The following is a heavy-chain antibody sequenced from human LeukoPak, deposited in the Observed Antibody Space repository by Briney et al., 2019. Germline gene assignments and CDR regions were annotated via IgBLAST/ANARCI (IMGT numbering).Heavy chain of an antibody. D-gene: IGHD1-1*01. CDR2: VYQSGNT. Sequence: SETLSLTCAVSGYSISRGYYWGWIRPPPGKGLEWIASVYQSGNTYYNPSLKSRVTISVDTSKNQFSLKLSSVTAADTALYYCARHWNDHKVFEYWGQGTLVTVSS. V-gene: IGHV4-38-2*01. CDR1: GYSISRGYY. J-gene: IGHJ4*02. CDR3: ARHWNDHKVFEY.